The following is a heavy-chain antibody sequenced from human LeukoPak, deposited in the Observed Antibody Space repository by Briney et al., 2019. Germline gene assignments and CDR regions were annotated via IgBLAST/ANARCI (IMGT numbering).Heavy chain of an antibody. V-gene: IGHV4-39*07. CDR1: GVSISSGSNY. CDR2: IYSSGST. Sequence: SETLSLTCSVSGVSISSGSNYWGWIRQPPGKTLEWIGSIYSSGSTYYNPSLKSRVIILIDTAKNHFSLNLSSVTAADTAVYYCARETRSGGSLLRGNWFDPWGQGTLVTVSS. D-gene: IGHD2-15*01. J-gene: IGHJ5*02. CDR3: ARETRSGGSLLRGNWFDP.